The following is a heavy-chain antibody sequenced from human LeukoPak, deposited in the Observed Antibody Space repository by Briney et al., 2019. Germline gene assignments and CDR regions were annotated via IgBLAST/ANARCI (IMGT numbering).Heavy chain of an antibody. Sequence: PSETLSLTCTVSGYSISSGYYWGRIRQSPGKGLEWIGSIYNSGSTYYNPSLESRITISVDTSKNQFSLRLRSVTAADTATYYCARDRLWIEPLDYWGQGTLVIVSS. D-gene: IGHD5-18*01. J-gene: IGHJ4*02. CDR2: IYNSGST. V-gene: IGHV4-38-2*02. CDR1: GYSISSGYY. CDR3: ARDRLWIEPLDY.